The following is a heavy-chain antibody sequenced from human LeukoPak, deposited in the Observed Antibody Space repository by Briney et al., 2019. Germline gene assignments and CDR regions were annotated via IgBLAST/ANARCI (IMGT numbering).Heavy chain of an antibody. CDR3: ARDGPYYYDSSGYYDAFDI. CDR1: GGSISSSNW. Sequence: SETLSLTCAVSGGSISSSNWWSWVRQPPGKGLEWIGEINHSGSTNYNPSLKSRVTMSLDTSKNQFSLKLSSVTAADTAVYYCARDGPYYYDSSGYYDAFDIWGQGTMVTVSS. CDR2: INHSGST. J-gene: IGHJ3*02. D-gene: IGHD3-22*01. V-gene: IGHV4-4*02.